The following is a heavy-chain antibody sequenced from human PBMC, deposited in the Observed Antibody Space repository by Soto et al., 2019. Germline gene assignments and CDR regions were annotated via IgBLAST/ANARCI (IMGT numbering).Heavy chain of an antibody. CDR2: ISESISTI. V-gene: IGHV3-48*02. CDR3: ARESGYSYGFVHYGMDV. Sequence: PGGSLRLSCAASGFTFSTSSMNWVRQAPGKGLEWVSFISESISTIYYADSVKGRFTISRDNAKKSLFLQMNSLRDEDTAVYYCARESGYSYGFVHYGMDVWGQGTTVTVSS. D-gene: IGHD5-18*01. CDR1: GFTFSTSS. J-gene: IGHJ6*02.